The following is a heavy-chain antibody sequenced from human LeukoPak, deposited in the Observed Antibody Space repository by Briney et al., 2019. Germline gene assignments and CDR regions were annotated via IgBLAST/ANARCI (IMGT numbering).Heavy chain of an antibody. D-gene: IGHD6-13*01. CDR1: GFTFSSYA. V-gene: IGHV3-23*01. CDR3: ARDSSSWYPHFDY. J-gene: IGHJ4*02. CDR2: IIGSVGST. Sequence: GGSLRLSCAVSGFTFSSYAMSWVSQARGKGLEWVSSIIGSVGSTYYSASVKGRFTISRDNSKNTLYLQMNSLRAEDTAVYYCARDSSSWYPHFDYWGQGTLVTVSS.